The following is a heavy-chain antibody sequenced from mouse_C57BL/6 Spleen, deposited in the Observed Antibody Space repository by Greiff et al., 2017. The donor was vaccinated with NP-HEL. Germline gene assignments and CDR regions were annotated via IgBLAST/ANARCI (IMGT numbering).Heavy chain of an antibody. V-gene: IGHV1-22*01. CDR3: ARPHYYGTPHWYFDV. CDR2: INPNNGGT. D-gene: IGHD1-1*01. J-gene: IGHJ1*03. CDR1: GYTFTDYN. Sequence: EVQLQQSGPELVKPGASVKMSCKASGYTFTDYNMHWVKQSHGKSLEWIGYINPNNGGTSYNQKFKGKATLTVNKSSSTAYMELRSLTSEDSAVYYCARPHYYGTPHWYFDVWGTGTTVTVTS.